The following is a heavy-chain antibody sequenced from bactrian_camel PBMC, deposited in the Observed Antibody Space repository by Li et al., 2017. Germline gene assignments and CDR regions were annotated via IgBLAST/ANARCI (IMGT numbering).Heavy chain of an antibody. J-gene: IGHJ4*01. CDR3: APDSSPQMGCY. CDR2: IGNDGEI. V-gene: IGHV3S9*01. CDR1: GYTWSAYC. D-gene: IGHD5*01. Sequence: HVQLVESGGGSVQTGGSLRLSCTTSGYTWSAYCLGWFRQVPGKEREGVASIGNDGEIRYADSVKGRFTISQDNAKTTTWLQMNNLKLDDTAMYYCAPDSSPQMGCYWTRGTQVTVS.